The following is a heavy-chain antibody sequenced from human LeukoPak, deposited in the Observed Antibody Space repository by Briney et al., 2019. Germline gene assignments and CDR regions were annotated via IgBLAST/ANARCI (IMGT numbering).Heavy chain of an antibody. D-gene: IGHD3-16*01. J-gene: IGHJ4*02. V-gene: IGHV3-11*05. CDR3: AGGGGIQYYFDN. CDR1: GFTFSDYY. CDR2: ISSSSTYT. Sequence: PGGSLRLSCAASGFTFSDYYMSWIRQAPGKGLEWVSYISSSSTYTNYADSVKGRFTISRDNAKNSLYPQMNSLRAEDTAVYYCAGGGGIQYYFDNWGQETLVTVSS.